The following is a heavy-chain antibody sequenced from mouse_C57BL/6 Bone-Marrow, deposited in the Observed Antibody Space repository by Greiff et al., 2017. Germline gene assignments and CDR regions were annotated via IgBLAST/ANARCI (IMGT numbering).Heavy chain of an antibody. CDR1: GYAFTNYL. J-gene: IGHJ1*03. Sequence: VQLQQSGAELVRPGTSVKVSCKASGYAFTNYLIEWVKQRPGQGLEWIGVINPGSGGTNYNEKFKGKATLAADKSSSAAYMQLSSLASEDSAVYFCARGVLRRRYWYFDVWGTGTTVTVSS. D-gene: IGHD2-12*01. V-gene: IGHV1-54*01. CDR3: ARGVLRRRYWYFDV. CDR2: INPGSGGT.